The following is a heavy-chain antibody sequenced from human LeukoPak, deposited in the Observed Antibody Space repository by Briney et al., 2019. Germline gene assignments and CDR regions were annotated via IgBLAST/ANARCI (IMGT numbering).Heavy chain of an antibody. CDR2: IYHSGST. V-gene: IGHV4-4*02. Sequence: PSGTLSLTCAVSGGPITSSNWWSWVRQPPGKGLEWIGEIYHSGSTNYNPSLKSRVSVAVDKSKNHFSLKLSSVTAADTAVYYCARYYGGCSAGFDYWGQGILVTVSS. CDR3: ARYYGGCSAGFDY. J-gene: IGHJ4*02. CDR1: GGPITSSNW. D-gene: IGHD3-10*01.